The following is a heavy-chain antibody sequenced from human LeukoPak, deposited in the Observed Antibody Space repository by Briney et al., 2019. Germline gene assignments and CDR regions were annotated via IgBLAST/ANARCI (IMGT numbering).Heavy chain of an antibody. CDR2: IIPIFGTA. CDR1: GGTFSSYA. D-gene: IGHD3-3*01. V-gene: IGHV1-69*13. CDR3: ARSYDFWSGYYSWFDP. Sequence: SVKVSCRASGGTFSSYASSWVRQAPGQGLGWMGGIIPIFGTANYAQQFQGRVTITADEFTSTDYMELRSLRSEDTAVYYCARSYDFWSGYYSWFDPWGQGTLVTVSS. J-gene: IGHJ5*02.